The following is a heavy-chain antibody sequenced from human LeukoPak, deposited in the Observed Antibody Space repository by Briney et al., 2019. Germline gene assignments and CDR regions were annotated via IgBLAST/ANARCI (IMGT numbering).Heavy chain of an antibody. Sequence: SETLSLTCAVSGGSISSGGYSWSWIRQPPGKGLEWIGYIYYSGSTYYNPSLKSRVTISVDTSKNQFSLKLSSVTAADTAVYYCAREGEYSSGNGAFDIWGQGTMVTVSS. D-gene: IGHD6-19*01. CDR2: IYYSGST. J-gene: IGHJ3*02. CDR1: GGSISSGGYS. CDR3: AREGEYSSGNGAFDI. V-gene: IGHV4-30-4*07.